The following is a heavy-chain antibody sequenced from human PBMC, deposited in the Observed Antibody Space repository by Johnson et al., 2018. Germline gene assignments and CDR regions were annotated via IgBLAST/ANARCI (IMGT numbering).Heavy chain of an antibody. J-gene: IGHJ6*02. Sequence: VQLVESGGGLIQPGGSLRLSCAASGFTVSSHYMSWVRQAPGTGLEWGSVIYSGGSTYYADSVKGRFTMSTDNSKNTVYVQMNSLRAEDTAVYYCATSRTYGSGTYASFGMDVWGQGTTVTVSS. CDR2: IYSGGST. CDR3: ATSRTYGSGTYASFGMDV. V-gene: IGHV3-53*01. D-gene: IGHD3-10*01. CDR1: GFTVSSHY.